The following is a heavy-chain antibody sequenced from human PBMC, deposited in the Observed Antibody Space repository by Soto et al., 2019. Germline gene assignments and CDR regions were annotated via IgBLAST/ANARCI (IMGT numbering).Heavy chain of an antibody. CDR3: ARGQAQFWSGYYFDY. D-gene: IGHD3-3*01. J-gene: IGHJ4*02. CDR2: IYYSGST. V-gene: IGHV4-59*01. CDR1: GGSISSYY. Sequence: SETLSLTCTVSGGSISSYYWSWIRQPPGKGLEWIGYIYYSGSTNYNPSLKSRVTISVDTSKNQFSLKLSSVTAADTAVYYCARGQAQFWSGYYFDYWGQGTLVTVSS.